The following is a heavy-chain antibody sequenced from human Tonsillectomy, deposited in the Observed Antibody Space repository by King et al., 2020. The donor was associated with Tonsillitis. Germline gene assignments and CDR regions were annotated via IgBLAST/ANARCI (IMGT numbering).Heavy chain of an antibody. Sequence: VQLVESGGGLVQPGGSLRLSCATSGFTFSSYAMSWVRQAPGKGLEWVSAISGSGGSTYYADSVKGRFTISRDNSKNTLYLQMNSLRAEDTAVYYCAKAGSPYVVPEENWIDPWGQRTLVTVSS. J-gene: IGHJ5*02. CDR1: GFTFSSYA. CDR3: AKAGSPYVVPEENWIDP. D-gene: IGHD2-2*01. CDR2: ISGSGGST. V-gene: IGHV3-23*04.